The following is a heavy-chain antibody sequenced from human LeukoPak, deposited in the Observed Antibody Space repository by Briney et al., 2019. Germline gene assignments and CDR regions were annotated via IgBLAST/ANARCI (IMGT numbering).Heavy chain of an antibody. J-gene: IGHJ4*02. V-gene: IGHV3-66*01. CDR3: AREILSLYDSSGYLDY. D-gene: IGHD3-22*01. CDR1: GFTVSSNY. Sequence: PGGSLRLSCAASGFTVSSNYMSWVRQAPGKGLEWVTVIYSGGSTYYADFVKGRFTISRDNSKNTLYLQMNSLRAEDTAVYYCAREILSLYDSSGYLDYWGQGTLVTVSS. CDR2: IYSGGST.